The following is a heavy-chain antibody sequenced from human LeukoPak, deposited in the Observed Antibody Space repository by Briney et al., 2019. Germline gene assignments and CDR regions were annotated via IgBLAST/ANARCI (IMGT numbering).Heavy chain of an antibody. D-gene: IGHD3-10*01. J-gene: IGHJ4*02. V-gene: IGHV1-2*02. Sequence: ASVKVSCKASGYTFTGYYMHWVRQAPGQGLEWMGWINPNTGGTNYAQKFQGRVTMTRDTSISTAYMELSRLRSDDTAVYYCARAIIMVRGLDYWGQGTLVTVSS. CDR2: INPNTGGT. CDR3: ARAIIMVRGLDY. CDR1: GYTFTGYY.